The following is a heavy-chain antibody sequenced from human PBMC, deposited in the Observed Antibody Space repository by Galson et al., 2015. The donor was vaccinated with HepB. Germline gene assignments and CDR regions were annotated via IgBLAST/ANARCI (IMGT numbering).Heavy chain of an antibody. D-gene: IGHD3-3*01. CDR2: ISSSSSYT. V-gene: IGHV3-11*06. CDR3: ARDVLYRRRRYYDFWSGYYNTSSYYYYGMDV. Sequence: SLRLSCAASGFTFSDYYMSWIRQAPGKGLEWVSYISSSSSYTNYADSVKGRFTISRDNAKNSLYLQMNSLRAEDTAVYYCARDVLYRRRRYYDFWSGYYNTSSYYYYGMDVWGQGTTVTVSS. J-gene: IGHJ6*02. CDR1: GFTFSDYY.